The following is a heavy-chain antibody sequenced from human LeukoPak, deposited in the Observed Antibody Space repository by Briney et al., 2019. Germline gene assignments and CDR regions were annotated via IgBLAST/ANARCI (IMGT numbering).Heavy chain of an antibody. V-gene: IGHV5-10-1*01. Sequence: GESLKISCQGSEFKFTHYWITWVRQMPGKGLEWLGRIDPSNSIVNYSPSFEGHATFSVDKSINPPHLQWSSLKATANALPYCARYGARIFGVVVDSYRGMDVWGQGPTVTVSS. D-gene: IGHD3-3*01. CDR3: ARYGARIFGVVVDSYRGMDV. CDR2: IDPSNSIV. CDR1: EFKFTHYW. J-gene: IGHJ6*02.